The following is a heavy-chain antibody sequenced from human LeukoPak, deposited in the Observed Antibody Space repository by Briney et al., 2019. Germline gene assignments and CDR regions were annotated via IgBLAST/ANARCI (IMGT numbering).Heavy chain of an antibody. Sequence: PGRSLRLSCAASGFTFADYAMHWVRQAPGKGLEWCSGISWNSGSIGYTDSAKGRFTISRDNAKNSLYLQMNSLRAEDTALYYCAKDTHYGSGSSAFDYWGQGTLVTVSS. CDR2: ISWNSGSI. D-gene: IGHD3-10*01. V-gene: IGHV3-9*01. CDR3: AKDTHYGSGSSAFDY. J-gene: IGHJ4*02. CDR1: GFTFADYA.